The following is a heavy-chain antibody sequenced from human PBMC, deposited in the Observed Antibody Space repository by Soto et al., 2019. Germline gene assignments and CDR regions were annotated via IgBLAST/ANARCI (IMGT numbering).Heavy chain of an antibody. CDR1: GVTFSSYA. CDR2: IIPIFGTA. Sequence: GASVKVSCKASGVTFSSYAISWVRQAPGQGLEWMGGIIPIFGTANYAQKFQGRVTITADESTSTAYMELGSLRSEDTAVYYCARETLTKYSGSYYEVYWGQGTLVTVSS. V-gene: IGHV1-69*13. CDR3: ARETLTKYSGSYYEVY. J-gene: IGHJ4*02. D-gene: IGHD1-26*01.